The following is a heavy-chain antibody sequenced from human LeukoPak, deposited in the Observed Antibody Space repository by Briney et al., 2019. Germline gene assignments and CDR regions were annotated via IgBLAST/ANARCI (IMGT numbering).Heavy chain of an antibody. CDR2: IDPGDSDT. V-gene: IGHV5-51*04. CDR1: GYSITSYW. D-gene: IGHD6-19*01. J-gene: IGHJ4*02. Sequence: GASLKISSTGSGYSITSYWICWVRQMPGKGLEWRGIIDPGDSDTRYSPSFQGQVTISAAKPISTAYLQWSSLKASDTAMYDCARFRPSVVAGHFDYWGQGTLVTVSS. CDR3: ARFRPSVVAGHFDY.